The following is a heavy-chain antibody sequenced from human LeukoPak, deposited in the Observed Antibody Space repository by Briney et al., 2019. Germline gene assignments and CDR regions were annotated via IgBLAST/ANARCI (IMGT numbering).Heavy chain of an antibody. CDR2: INHSGST. V-gene: IGHV4-34*01. CDR1: GGSFSGYY. Sequence: SETLSLTCAVYGGSFSGYYWSWIRQPPGKGLEWIGEINHSGSTNYNPSLKSRVTISVDTSKNQFSLKLSSVTAADTAVYYCARGYSSSWYTVRAFDIWGQGTMVTVSS. CDR3: ARGYSSSWYTVRAFDI. D-gene: IGHD6-13*01. J-gene: IGHJ3*02.